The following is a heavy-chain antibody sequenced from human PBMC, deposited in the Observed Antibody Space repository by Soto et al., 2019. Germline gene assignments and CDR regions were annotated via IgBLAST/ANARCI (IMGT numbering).Heavy chain of an antibody. J-gene: IGHJ5*02. CDR2: IYHSGST. Sequence: SETLSLTCAVSGGSISSSNWWSWVRQPPGEGLEWIGEIYHSGSTNYNPSLKSRVTISVDKSKNQFSLKLSSVTAADTAVYYCARGTYGRGNWFDPWGQGTLVTVSS. V-gene: IGHV4-4*02. CDR3: ARGTYGRGNWFDP. D-gene: IGHD3-10*01. CDR1: GGSISSSNW.